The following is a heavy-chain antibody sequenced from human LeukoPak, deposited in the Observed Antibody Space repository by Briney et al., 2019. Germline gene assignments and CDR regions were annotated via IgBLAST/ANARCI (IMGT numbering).Heavy chain of an antibody. CDR3: AKGGVEWELLGWFDP. J-gene: IGHJ5*02. D-gene: IGHD1-26*01. CDR2: ISGSGGST. Sequence: GGSLRPSCAASGFTFSSYAMSWVRQAPGKGLEWVSAISGSGGSTYYADSVKGRFTISRDNSKNTLYLQMNSLRAEDTAVYYCAKGGVEWELLGWFDPWGQGTLVTVSS. CDR1: GFTFSSYA. V-gene: IGHV3-23*01.